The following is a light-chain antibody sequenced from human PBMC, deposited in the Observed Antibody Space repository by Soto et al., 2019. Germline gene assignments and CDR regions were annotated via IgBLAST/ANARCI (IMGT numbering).Light chain of an antibody. J-gene: IGKJ5*01. CDR2: DTS. V-gene: IGKV3-11*01. Sequence: VLTQSLATLSLYKGERATLSCRAVQSVGSFFAWYQQKPGQAPRLLIYDTSITATGIPARFSGSGSGTDSTLTLSSLEPEEFAGYCCQQRNSWPPTFTFGQGTRLEIK. CDR3: QQRNSWPPTFT. CDR1: QSVGSF.